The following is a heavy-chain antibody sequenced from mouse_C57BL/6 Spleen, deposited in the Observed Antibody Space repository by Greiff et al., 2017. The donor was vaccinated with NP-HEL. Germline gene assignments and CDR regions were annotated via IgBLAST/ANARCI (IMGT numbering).Heavy chain of an antibody. D-gene: IGHD5-1*01. CDR3: ARGEYSGNLDY. Sequence: QVHVKQPGAELVKPGASVKMSCKASGYTFTSYWITWVKQRPGQGLEWIGDIYPGSGSTNYNEKFKSKATLTVDTSSSTAYMQLSSLTSEDSAVYYCARGEYSGNLDYWGQGTTLTVSS. V-gene: IGHV1-55*01. CDR1: GYTFTSYW. J-gene: IGHJ2*01. CDR2: IYPGSGST.